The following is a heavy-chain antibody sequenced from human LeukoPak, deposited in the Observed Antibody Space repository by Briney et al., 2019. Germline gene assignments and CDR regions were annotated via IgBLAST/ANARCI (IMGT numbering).Heavy chain of an antibody. J-gene: IGHJ4*02. CDR3: ARDLPSYYGSGMAPLF. CDR2: ISYDGSNK. V-gene: IGHV3-30*03. Sequence: GRSLRLSCAASGFTFSSYGMHWVRQAPGKGLEWEAVISYDGSNKYYADSVKGRFTISRDNAKNTLYLQMNSLRAEDTAVYYCARDLPSYYGSGMAPLFRGQGTLVTVSS. CDR1: GFTFSSYG. D-gene: IGHD3-10*01.